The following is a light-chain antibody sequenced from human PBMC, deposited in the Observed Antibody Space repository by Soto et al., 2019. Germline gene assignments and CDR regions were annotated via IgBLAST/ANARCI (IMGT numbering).Light chain of an antibody. V-gene: IGKV3-15*01. CDR3: QQYNNWPRT. J-gene: IGKJ1*01. Sequence: EIVLTHSPATLSLSPGEIATLSCRASQSVSSYLAWYQQKPGQAPRLLIYDASNRATGIPARFSGSGSGTEFTLTISSLQSEDFAVYYCQQYNNWPRTFGQGTKVDI. CDR2: DAS. CDR1: QSVSSY.